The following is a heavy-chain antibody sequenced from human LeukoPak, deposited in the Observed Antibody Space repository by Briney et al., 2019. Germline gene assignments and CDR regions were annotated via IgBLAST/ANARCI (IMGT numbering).Heavy chain of an antibody. Sequence: GGSLRLSCAASGFTFSSYSMNWVRQAPGKGLEWVSSISSSSSYIYYADSVKGRFTISRDNAKNSPYLQMDSLRAEDTAVYYCARGGIAAAGNSFDYWGQGTLVTVSS. CDR3: ARGGIAAAGNSFDY. J-gene: IGHJ4*02. CDR2: ISSSSSYI. V-gene: IGHV3-21*01. D-gene: IGHD6-13*01. CDR1: GFTFSSYS.